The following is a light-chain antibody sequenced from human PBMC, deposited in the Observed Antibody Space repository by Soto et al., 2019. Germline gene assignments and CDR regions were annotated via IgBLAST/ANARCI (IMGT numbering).Light chain of an antibody. CDR3: QQYESPPYT. J-gene: IGKJ2*01. CDR2: WAS. V-gene: IGKV4-1*01. Sequence: DIVMTQSPDSLAVSLGERATINCKSSQSVLYSSNNKNYLAWYQQKPGQPPKLLIYWASTRKSRVPDRLSGSGPETDCPLTISSLQAEDVGVHYCQQYESPPYTFGQGTKLEIK. CDR1: QSVLYSSNNKNY.